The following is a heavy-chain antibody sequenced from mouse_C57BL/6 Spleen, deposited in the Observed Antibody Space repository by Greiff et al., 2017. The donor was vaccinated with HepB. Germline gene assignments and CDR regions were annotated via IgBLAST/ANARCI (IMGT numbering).Heavy chain of an antibody. CDR1: GYAFSSSW. D-gene: IGHD1-2*01. Sequence: VKLMESGPELVKPGASVKISCKASGYAFSSSWMNWVKQRPGKGLEWIGRIYPGDGDTNYNGKFKGKATLTADKSSSTAYMQLSSLTSEDSAVYFCARGDGGYAMDYWGQGTSVTVSS. CDR3: ARGDGGYAMDY. CDR2: IYPGDGDT. V-gene: IGHV1-82*01. J-gene: IGHJ4*01.